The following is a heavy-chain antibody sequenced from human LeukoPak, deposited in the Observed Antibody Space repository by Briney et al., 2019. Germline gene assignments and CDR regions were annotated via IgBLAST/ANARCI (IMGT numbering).Heavy chain of an antibody. D-gene: IGHD3-10*01. CDR3: ARGKRSGGSGSYPSPSFDY. J-gene: IGHJ4*02. V-gene: IGHV4-34*01. Sequence: SETLSLTCAVYGGSFSGYYWSWIRQPPGKGLEWIGEINHSGSTNYNPSLKSRVTISVDTSKDQFSLKLSSVTAADTAVYYCARGKRSGGSGSYPSPSFDYWGQGTLVTVSS. CDR1: GGSFSGYY. CDR2: INHSGST.